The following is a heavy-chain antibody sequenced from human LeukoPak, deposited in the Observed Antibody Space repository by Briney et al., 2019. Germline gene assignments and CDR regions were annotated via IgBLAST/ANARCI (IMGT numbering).Heavy chain of an antibody. D-gene: IGHD3-3*01. CDR3: AKTYDFWSGYYWDY. CDR1: GFTFSSYA. Sequence: QTGGSLRLSCAASGFTFSSYAMSWVRQAPGKGLEWVSAISGSGGSTYYADSVKGRFTISRDNSKNTLYLQMNSLRAEDTAVYYCAKTYDFWSGYYWDYWGQGTLVTVSS. CDR2: ISGSGGST. J-gene: IGHJ4*02. V-gene: IGHV3-23*01.